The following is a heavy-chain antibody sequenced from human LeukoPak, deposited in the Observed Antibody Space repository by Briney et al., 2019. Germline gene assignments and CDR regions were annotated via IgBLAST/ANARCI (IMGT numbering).Heavy chain of an antibody. CDR1: GYTFTSYD. J-gene: IGHJ4*02. CDR3: AREVDYYDSSGYDY. CDR2: INPNSGGT. Sequence: ASVKVSCKASGYTFTSYDINWVRQATGQGLEWMGWINPNSGGTNYAQKFQGRVTMTRDTSISTAYMELSRLRADDTAVYYCAREVDYYDSSGYDYWGQGTLVTVSS. D-gene: IGHD3-22*01. V-gene: IGHV1-2*02.